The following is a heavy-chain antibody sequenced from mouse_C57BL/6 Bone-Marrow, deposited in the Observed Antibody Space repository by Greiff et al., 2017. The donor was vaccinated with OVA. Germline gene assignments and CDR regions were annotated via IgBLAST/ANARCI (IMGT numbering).Heavy chain of an antibody. Sequence: VQLQQSVAELVRPGASVKLSCTASGFNIKNTYMHWVKQRPEQGLEWIGRIDPANGNTKYAPKFKGKATITADTSSNTAYLQLSSLTSEDTAIYYCAGYCSSFCWYFDVWGTGTTVTVSS. V-gene: IGHV14-3*01. CDR1: GFNIKNTY. CDR2: IDPANGNT. J-gene: IGHJ1*03. D-gene: IGHD1-1*01. CDR3: AGYCSSFCWYFDV.